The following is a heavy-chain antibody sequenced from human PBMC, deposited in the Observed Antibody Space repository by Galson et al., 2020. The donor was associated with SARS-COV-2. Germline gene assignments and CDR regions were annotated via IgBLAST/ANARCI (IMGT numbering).Heavy chain of an antibody. Sequence: KIGESLKISCKGSGYSFTSYWIGWVRQMPGKGLEWMGIIYPGDSDTRYSPSFQGQVTISADKSISTAYLQWSSLKASDTAMYYCARQIDGSYYGSGSYLAFDYWGQGTLVTVSS. D-gene: IGHD3-10*01. CDR1: GYSFTSYW. CDR3: ARQIDGSYYGSGSYLAFDY. CDR2: IYPGDSDT. V-gene: IGHV5-51*01. J-gene: IGHJ4*02.